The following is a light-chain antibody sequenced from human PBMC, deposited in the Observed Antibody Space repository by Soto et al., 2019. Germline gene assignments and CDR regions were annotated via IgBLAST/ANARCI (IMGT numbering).Light chain of an antibody. CDR1: SSDVGGYNY. CDR2: EVS. Sequence: QSALTQPASVSGSPGQSITISCTGTSSDVGGYNYVSWYQQHPGKAPKLMIYEVSNRPSGVSNRFSGSKSGNTASLTISGLQAEDEADYYCCSYVGDTTLVFGGGTKLTVL. J-gene: IGLJ2*01. V-gene: IGLV2-14*01. CDR3: CSYVGDTTLV.